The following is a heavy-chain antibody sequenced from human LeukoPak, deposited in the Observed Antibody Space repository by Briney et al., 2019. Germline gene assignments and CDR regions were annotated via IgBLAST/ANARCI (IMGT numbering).Heavy chain of an antibody. CDR3: AKGGSDYDDHGYSFDY. D-gene: IGHD1-26*01. J-gene: IGHJ4*02. Sequence: PGWSLRLSCAASGFTFSSYAMSGVRQAPGKGLEWVSAISSSGGNTYYADSVKGRFTISRDNSKNTLYLQMNSLRAEDTAVYYCAKGGSDYDDHGYSFDYWGQGALVTVSS. V-gene: IGHV3-23*01. CDR1: GFTFSSYA. CDR2: ISSSGGNT.